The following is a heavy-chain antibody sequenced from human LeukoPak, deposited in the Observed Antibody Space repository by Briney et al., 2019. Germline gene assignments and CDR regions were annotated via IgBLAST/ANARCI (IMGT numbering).Heavy chain of an antibody. CDR1: GGSISSYY. CDR2: IYTSGST. J-gene: IGHJ6*04. Sequence: AETLSLTCTVSGGSISSYYWSWIRQPAGKGLEWIGRIYTSGSTNYNPSLKSRVTMSVDTSKNQFSLKLSSVTAADTAVYYCARDARYCSSTSCPLDVWGKGTTVTVSS. V-gene: IGHV4-4*07. CDR3: ARDARYCSSTSCPLDV. D-gene: IGHD2-2*01.